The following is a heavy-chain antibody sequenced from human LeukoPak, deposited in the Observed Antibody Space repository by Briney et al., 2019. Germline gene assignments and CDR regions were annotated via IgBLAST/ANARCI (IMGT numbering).Heavy chain of an antibody. V-gene: IGHV4-39*01. CDR3: ARHADSGFGQLAFDY. Sequence: TSETLSLTCSVSGGSISSSSYCWGWIRQPPGKGLEWIGSIYYSRSTYYNPSLKSRVTISVDTSKNQFSLKLSSVTAADTAVYYCARHADSGFGQLAFDYWGQGALVTVSS. CDR1: GGSISSSSYC. J-gene: IGHJ4*02. D-gene: IGHD3-10*01. CDR2: IYYSRST.